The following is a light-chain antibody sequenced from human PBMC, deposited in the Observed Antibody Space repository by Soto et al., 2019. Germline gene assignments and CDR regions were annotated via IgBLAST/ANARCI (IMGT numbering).Light chain of an antibody. CDR2: DAS. Sequence: DIQMTQSPSSLSASVGDRVTITCQASQDISNYLNWYQQKPGKAPKLLIYDASNLETGVPSRFSGSGSGTDFTVTISSLPPEDIATYYCQQYDNLSLTFGGGNKVEIK. CDR3: QQYDNLSLT. J-gene: IGKJ4*01. V-gene: IGKV1-33*01. CDR1: QDISNY.